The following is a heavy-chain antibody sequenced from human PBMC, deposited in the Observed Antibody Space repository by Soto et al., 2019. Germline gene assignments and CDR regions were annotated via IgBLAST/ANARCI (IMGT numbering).Heavy chain of an antibody. CDR1: GGSVSSGSYY. CDR3: ARDFRGATVNWFDP. D-gene: IGHD3-10*01. V-gene: IGHV4-61*01. Sequence: PSETLSLTCTVSGGSVSSGSYYWSWIRQPPGKGLEWIGYIYYSGSTNCNPSLKSRVTISVDTSKNQFSLKLSSVTAADTAVYYCARDFRGATVNWFDPWGQGTLVTVSS. CDR2: IYYSGST. J-gene: IGHJ5*02.